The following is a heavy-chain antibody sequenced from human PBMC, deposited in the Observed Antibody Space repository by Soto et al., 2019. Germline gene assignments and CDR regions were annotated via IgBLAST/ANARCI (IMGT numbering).Heavy chain of an antibody. CDR2: INHSGST. Sequence: QVQLQQWGAGLLKPSETLSLTCAVYGGSFSGYYWSWIRQPPGKGLEWSGEINHSGSTNYNPSLQPRVTISVDTSKNPLSLTLSSVTAADTAVYYCDHGGIWGQGTLVTVSS. CDR3: DHGGI. V-gene: IGHV4-34*01. J-gene: IGHJ4*02. CDR1: GGSFSGYY. D-gene: IGHD3-16*01.